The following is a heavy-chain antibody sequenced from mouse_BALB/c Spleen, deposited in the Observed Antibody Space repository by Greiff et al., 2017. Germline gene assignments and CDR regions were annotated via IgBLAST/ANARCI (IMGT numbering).Heavy chain of an antibody. V-gene: IGHV3-6*02. Sequence: EVKLVESGPGLVKPSQSLSLTCSVTGYSITSGYYWNWIRQFPGNKLEWMGYISYDGSNNYNPSLKNRISITRDTSKNQFFLKLNSVTTEDTATYYCARDIHTALDYLGQGTTLTVSS. CDR1: GYSITSGYY. J-gene: IGHJ2*01. D-gene: IGHD1-2*01. CDR3: ARDIHTALDY. CDR2: ISYDGSN.